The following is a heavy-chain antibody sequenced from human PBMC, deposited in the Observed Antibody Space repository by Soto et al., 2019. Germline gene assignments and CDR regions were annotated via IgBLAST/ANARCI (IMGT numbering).Heavy chain of an antibody. CDR2: IYYSGST. CDR1: GGSISSYY. D-gene: IGHD1-26*01. V-gene: IGHV4-59*01. J-gene: IGHJ4*02. CDR3: ALLIDDYYPLLVDY. Sequence: PSETLSLTCTVSGGSISSYYWSWIRQPPGKGLEWIGYIYYSGSTNYNPSLKSRVTISVDTSKNQFSLKLSSVTAADTAVYYCALLIDDYYPLLVDYWGQGTLVTVSA.